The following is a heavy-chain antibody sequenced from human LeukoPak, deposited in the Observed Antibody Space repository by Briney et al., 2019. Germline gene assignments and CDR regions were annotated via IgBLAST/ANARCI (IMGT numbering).Heavy chain of an antibody. CDR2: SRNRAHSYST. V-gene: IGHV3-72*01. CDR3: VALIRGLGY. CDR1: GFTFSDHY. Sequence: PGGPLRLSCAASGFTFSDHYMDWVRQAPGKGLDWIGRSRNRAHSYSTEYAASVKGRFTVSRADSENSLYLQMNSLKTDDTAVYYCVALIRGLGYWGQGTLVTVSS. D-gene: IGHD3-10*01. J-gene: IGHJ4*02.